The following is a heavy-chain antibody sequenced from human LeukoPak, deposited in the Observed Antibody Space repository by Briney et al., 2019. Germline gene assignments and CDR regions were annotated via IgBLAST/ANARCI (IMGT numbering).Heavy chain of an antibody. CDR3: ARAVAYSSGYRDY. CDR1: GYTFTSYG. Sequence: EASVKVSCKASGYTFTSYGINWVRQAPGQGLEWMGWISAYNGNTNYAQKLQGRVTMTTDTSTSTAYMELSRLRSEDTAIYYCARAVAYSSGYRDYWGQGTPVTVSS. D-gene: IGHD6-19*01. V-gene: IGHV1-18*01. CDR2: ISAYNGNT. J-gene: IGHJ4*02.